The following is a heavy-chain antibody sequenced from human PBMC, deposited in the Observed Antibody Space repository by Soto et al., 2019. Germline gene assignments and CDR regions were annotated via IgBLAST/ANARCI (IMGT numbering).Heavy chain of an antibody. D-gene: IGHD2-15*01. CDR1: GGFISSYY. CDR2: IYYSGST. CDR3: ARDGGYCSGGSCYSDGFDY. Sequence: PSETLSLTCTVSGGFISSYYWSWIRQPPGKGPEWIGYIYYSGSTNYNPSLKSRVTISVDTSKNQFSLKLSSVTAADTAVYYCARDGGYCSGGSCYSDGFDYWGQGTLVTVSS. V-gene: IGHV4-59*01. J-gene: IGHJ4*02.